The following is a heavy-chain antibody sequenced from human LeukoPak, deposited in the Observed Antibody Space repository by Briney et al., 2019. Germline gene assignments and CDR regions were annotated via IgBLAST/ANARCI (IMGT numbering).Heavy chain of an antibody. D-gene: IGHD2-15*01. Sequence: SETLSLTCTVSGGSISSGCYYWSWIRQHPGKGLEWIGYIYYSGSTYYNPSLKSRVTISVDTSKNQFSLKLSSVTAADTAVYYCARWRSCSGGSCYSVYYFDYWGQGTLVTVSS. CDR3: ARWRSCSGGSCYSVYYFDY. CDR1: GGSISSGCYY. CDR2: IYYSGST. J-gene: IGHJ4*02. V-gene: IGHV4-31*03.